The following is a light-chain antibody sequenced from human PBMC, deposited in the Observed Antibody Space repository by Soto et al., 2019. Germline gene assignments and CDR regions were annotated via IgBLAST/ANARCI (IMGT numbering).Light chain of an antibody. CDR1: SSDVGAYNY. CDR2: EVT. J-gene: IGLJ1*01. V-gene: IGLV2-14*01. CDR3: LSYASSRTYV. Sequence: QSVLTQPASVSGSPGQSITISCTGTSSDVGAYNYVSWYQQHPGKAPKFMIYEVTNRPSGISNRFSASKSGNTASLTISGLQAEDEADYYCLSYASSRTYVFGTGTKVTV.